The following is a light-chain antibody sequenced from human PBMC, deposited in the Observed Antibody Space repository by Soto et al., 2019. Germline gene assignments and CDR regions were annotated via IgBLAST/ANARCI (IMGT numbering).Light chain of an antibody. Sequence: QSALTQPASVSGSPGQSITISCTGTSSDIGYYNYVSWFQQHPGKAPKLIISQVTNRPSGISTRFSGSKSGNTASLTISGLQAEDEDLYYCSSNTIGSTYVFGTGTKLTVL. V-gene: IGLV2-14*01. CDR1: SSDIGYYNY. J-gene: IGLJ1*01. CDR3: SSNTIGSTYV. CDR2: QVT.